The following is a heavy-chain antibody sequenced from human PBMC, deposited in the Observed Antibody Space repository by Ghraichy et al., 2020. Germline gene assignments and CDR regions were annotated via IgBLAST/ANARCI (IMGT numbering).Heavy chain of an antibody. Sequence: GESLNITCAASGFTFTNYAMSWVRQAPGKGLEWVSSISGSGIGTYYADSVEGRFTISRDNSKNTVSLQMNSLKAEDTAVYYCAKTRKNGYNSVNNWGQGTLVTVSS. CDR1: GFTFTNYA. CDR3: AKTRKNGYNSVNN. J-gene: IGHJ4*02. D-gene: IGHD5-24*01. V-gene: IGHV3-23*01. CDR2: ISGSGIGT.